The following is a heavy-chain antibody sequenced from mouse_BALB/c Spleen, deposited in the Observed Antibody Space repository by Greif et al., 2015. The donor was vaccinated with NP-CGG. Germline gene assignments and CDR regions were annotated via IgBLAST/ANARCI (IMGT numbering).Heavy chain of an antibody. CDR2: IDPANGNT. V-gene: IGHV14-3*02. CDR3: ARSGYYGSSYWYFDV. D-gene: IGHD1-1*01. CDR1: GFNTNDTY. J-gene: IGHJ1*01. Sequence: EVQLQQSGAELVKPGASVKLSCTASGFNTNDTYMHWVKQRPEQGLEWIGRIDPANGNTKYDPKFQGKATITADTSSNTAYLQLSSLTSEDTAVYYCARSGYYGSSYWYFDVWGAGTTVTVSS.